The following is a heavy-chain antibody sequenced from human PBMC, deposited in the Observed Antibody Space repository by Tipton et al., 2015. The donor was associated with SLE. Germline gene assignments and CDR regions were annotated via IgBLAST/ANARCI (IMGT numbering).Heavy chain of an antibody. D-gene: IGHD3-22*01. CDR2: MYSSGST. CDR3: ARGDSNGYFAY. V-gene: IGHV4-39*07. CDR1: GGSISDSLYY. Sequence: TLSLTCTVSGGSISDSLYYWDWIRQPPGKGLEWIGSMYSSGSTYLNESLKSRVSMSIDVAQRQISLKLSSVTAADTAVYYCARGDSNGYFAYWGQGTLVTVSS. J-gene: IGHJ4*02.